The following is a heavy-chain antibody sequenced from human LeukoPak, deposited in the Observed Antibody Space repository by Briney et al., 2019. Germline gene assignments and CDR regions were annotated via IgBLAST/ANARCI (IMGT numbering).Heavy chain of an antibody. CDR1: GYPISSGYY. D-gene: IGHD3-3*01. V-gene: IGHV4-38-2*01. J-gene: IGHJ3*02. Sequence: SETLSLTCAVSGYPISSGYYWGWIRQPPGKGLEWIGSIYHSGSTYYNPSPKSRVTISVDTSKNQFSLKLSSVTAADTAVYYCAVLFTIFGVVSSDAFDIWGQGTMVTVSS. CDR3: AVLFTIFGVVSSDAFDI. CDR2: IYHSGST.